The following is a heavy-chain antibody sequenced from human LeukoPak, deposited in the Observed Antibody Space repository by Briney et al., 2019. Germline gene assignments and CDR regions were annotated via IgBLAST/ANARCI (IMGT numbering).Heavy chain of an antibody. Sequence: ASVKVSCKASGYTFTSYGISWVRQAPGQGLEWMGWISACNGNTNYAQKLQGRVTMTTDTSTSTAYMELRSLRSDDTAVYYCARGIVVVPAAIAFDYWGQGTLVTVSS. CDR2: ISACNGNT. CDR3: ARGIVVVPAAIAFDY. V-gene: IGHV1-18*01. CDR1: GYTFTSYG. J-gene: IGHJ4*02. D-gene: IGHD2-2*02.